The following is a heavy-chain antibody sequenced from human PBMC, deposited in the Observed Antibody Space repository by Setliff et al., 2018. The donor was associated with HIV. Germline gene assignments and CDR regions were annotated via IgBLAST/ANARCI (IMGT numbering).Heavy chain of an antibody. CDR3: ARDYSSPGAFDI. D-gene: IGHD3-22*01. J-gene: IGHJ3*02. Sequence: SETLSLTCTVSGGSISNYYWSWIRQPPGKGLEWIGYIYYSGSTTYNPSLESRVTISIDTSKNQFSLKLSSVTAADTAVYYCARDYSSPGAFDIWGQGTMVTVSS. CDR2: IYYSGST. CDR1: GGSISNYY. V-gene: IGHV4-59*12.